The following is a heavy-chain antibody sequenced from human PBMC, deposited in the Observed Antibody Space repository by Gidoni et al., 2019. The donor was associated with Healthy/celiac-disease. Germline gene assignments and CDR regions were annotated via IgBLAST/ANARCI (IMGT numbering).Heavy chain of an antibody. V-gene: IGHV4-31*03. Sequence: QVQLQESGPGLVKPSQTLSLTCTVSGGSISSGGYYWSWIRQHPGKGLEWIGYIYYSWSTYYNPSLKSRVTISVDTSKNQFSLKLSSVTAADTAVYYCARDRSDYVSSFFDYWGQGTLVTVSS. CDR2: IYYSWST. D-gene: IGHD5-12*01. J-gene: IGHJ4*02. CDR1: GGSISSGGYY. CDR3: ARDRSDYVSSFFDY.